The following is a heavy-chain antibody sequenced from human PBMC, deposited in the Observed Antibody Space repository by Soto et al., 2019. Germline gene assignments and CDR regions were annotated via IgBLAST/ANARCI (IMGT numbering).Heavy chain of an antibody. Sequence: EVQLLESGGGLVQHGGSLRLSCAASGFVFSSYAMSWVRQAPGKGLEWVSAISGSGTTAYYADSVKGRFIFSRDNPKNTMYLQMNSLRAEDTAVYFCAKTTDRWFSTFEIWGQGTVVTVSS. J-gene: IGHJ3*02. D-gene: IGHD3-10*01. CDR1: GFVFSSYA. CDR2: ISGSGTTA. CDR3: AKTTDRWFSTFEI. V-gene: IGHV3-23*01.